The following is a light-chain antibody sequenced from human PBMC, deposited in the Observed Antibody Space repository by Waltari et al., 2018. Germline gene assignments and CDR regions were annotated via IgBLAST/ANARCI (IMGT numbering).Light chain of an antibody. J-gene: IGKJ4*01. CDR1: QSVSKY. CDR3: QQSYNTPLS. CDR2: TTS. V-gene: IGKV1-39*01. Sequence: DIQMTQSPSSLSASVGDRVTITCRASQSVSKYLNWYQQQPGKAPKLLIYTTSNLQSGVPSRFSGSGSGTDFTLTISSLQLEDLATYYCQQSYNTPLSFGGGTKLEIK.